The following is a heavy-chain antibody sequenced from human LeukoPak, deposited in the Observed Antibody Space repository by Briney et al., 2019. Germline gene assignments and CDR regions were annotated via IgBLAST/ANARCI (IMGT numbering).Heavy chain of an antibody. D-gene: IGHD3-16*02. CDR1: GFTVSSNY. V-gene: IGHV3-66*01. J-gene: IGHJ5*02. Sequence: GGSLRLSCAASGFTVSSNYMSWVRQAPGKGLEWVSILYSGGSTYYADSVKGRFTISRDNSKNTMYLQMNSLRAADTAVYYCARRGDYDYVWGSYRSTTFSPSFDPWGQGTLVTVSS. CDR3: ARRGDYDYVWGSYRSTTFSPSFDP. CDR2: LYSGGST.